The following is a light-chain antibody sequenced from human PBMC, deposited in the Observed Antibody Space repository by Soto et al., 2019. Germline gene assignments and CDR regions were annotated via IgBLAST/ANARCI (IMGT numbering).Light chain of an antibody. V-gene: IGKV1-39*01. CDR2: AAS. CDR3: QQSYSTPFN. J-gene: IGKJ3*01. Sequence: DIQMTQSPSSLSASVGDRVTITCRASQSISSYLNWYQQKPGKAPKLLIYAASSLQSGVPSRFSGSGSGTDFTLTISSLQHEDFATYYCQQSYSTPFNFVPGTKVDIK. CDR1: QSISSY.